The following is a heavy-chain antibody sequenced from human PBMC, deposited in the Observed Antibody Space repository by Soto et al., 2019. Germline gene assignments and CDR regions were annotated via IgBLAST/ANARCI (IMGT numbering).Heavy chain of an antibody. CDR2: MNPNSGNT. Sequence: ASVKVSCTDSGYTFTIYDINWVRQATGQGLEWMGWMNPNSGNTGYAQKFQGRVTMTRNTSISTAYMELSSLRSEDTAVYYCARGRRGGYDFWSGYPPLGYYYYMDVWGKGTTVTVSS. CDR1: GYTFTIYD. CDR3: ARGRRGGYDFWSGYPPLGYYYYMDV. V-gene: IGHV1-8*01. D-gene: IGHD3-3*01. J-gene: IGHJ6*03.